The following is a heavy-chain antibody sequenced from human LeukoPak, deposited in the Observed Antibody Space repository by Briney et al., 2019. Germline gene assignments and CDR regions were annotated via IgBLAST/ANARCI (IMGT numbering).Heavy chain of an antibody. CDR3: ARASITIFGVVSPLDY. Sequence: ASVKVSCKASGYTFTGYYMHWVRQAPGQGLEWMGWINPNSGGTNYARKFQGRVTMTRDTSISTAYMELSRLTSDDTAVYYCARASITIFGVVSPLDYWGPGTLVTVSS. J-gene: IGHJ4*02. CDR2: INPNSGGT. V-gene: IGHV1-2*02. CDR1: GYTFTGYY. D-gene: IGHD3-3*01.